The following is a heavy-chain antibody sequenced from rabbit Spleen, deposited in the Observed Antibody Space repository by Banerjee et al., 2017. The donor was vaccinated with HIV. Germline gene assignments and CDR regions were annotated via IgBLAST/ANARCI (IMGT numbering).Heavy chain of an antibody. CDR3: ARRDADAGYADL. V-gene: IGHV1S45*01. J-gene: IGHJ3*01. Sequence: QQQLVESGGGLVKPGGTLTLTCTVSGFSFSNKAVMCWVRQAPGKGLEWIACIYAGTGDNTYYATWAKGRFTISKPSSTTVTLQMTNLTAADTATYFCARRDADAGYADLWGQGTLVTVS. CDR1: GFSFSNKAV. D-gene: IGHD6-1*01. CDR2: IYAGTGDNT.